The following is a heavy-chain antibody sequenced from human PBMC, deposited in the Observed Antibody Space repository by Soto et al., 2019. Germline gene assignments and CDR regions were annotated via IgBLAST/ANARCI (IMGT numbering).Heavy chain of an antibody. CDR3: AHRPHPKAGTTGDAFDI. V-gene: IGHV2-5*02. CDR2: IYWDDDK. J-gene: IGHJ3*02. CDR1: GFSLSTSGVG. Sequence: QITLKESGPTLVKPTQTLTLTCTFSGFSLSTSGVGVGWIRQPPGKALEWLALIYWDDDKRYSPSLKSRLTITKDTSKNQVVLTMTNMDPVDTATYYCAHRPHPKAGTTGDAFDIWGQGTMVTVSS. D-gene: IGHD1-1*01.